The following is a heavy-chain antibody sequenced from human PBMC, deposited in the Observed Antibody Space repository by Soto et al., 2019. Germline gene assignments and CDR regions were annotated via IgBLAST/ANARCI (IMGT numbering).Heavy chain of an antibody. J-gene: IGHJ4*02. V-gene: IGHV1-8*01. Sequence: ASVKVSCKASGDTFTNYDIKWVRQATGQGLEWMGWMNPNSGNTGYAQKFQGRVTMTRNTSISTAYMELSSLRSEDTAVYYCAREATYYYDSSGYLSLDYWGQGTLVTVSS. CDR3: AREATYYYDSSGYLSLDY. D-gene: IGHD3-22*01. CDR2: MNPNSGNT. CDR1: GDTFTNYD.